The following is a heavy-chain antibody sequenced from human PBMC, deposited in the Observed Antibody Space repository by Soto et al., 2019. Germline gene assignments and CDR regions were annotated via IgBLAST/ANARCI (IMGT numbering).Heavy chain of an antibody. CDR2: INHSGST. CDR3: ARVLRVDIVATPGATVTRFPVYYYYMDV. CDR1: GGSFSGYY. V-gene: IGHV4-34*01. Sequence: SETLSLTCAVYGGSFSGYYWSWIRQPPGKGLEWIGEINHSGSTNYNPSLKSRVTISVDTSKNQFSLKLSSVTAADTAVYYCARVLRVDIVATPGATVTRFPVYYYYMDVWGKGTTVTVSS. J-gene: IGHJ6*03. D-gene: IGHD5-12*01.